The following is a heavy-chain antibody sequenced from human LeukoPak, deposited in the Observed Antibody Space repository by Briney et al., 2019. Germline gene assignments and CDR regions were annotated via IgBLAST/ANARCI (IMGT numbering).Heavy chain of an antibody. V-gene: IGHV3-30*04. D-gene: IGHD3-10*01. CDR3: ARDQGFGDIGDY. CDR2: ISYDGSNI. Sequence: PGRSLRLSCVASGFTFSSYTMHWGRQAPGKGLEWVAVISYDGSNIYYADSVKGRFTISRDNAKNSLYLQMNSLRAEDTAVYYCARDQGFGDIGDYWGQGTLVTVSS. J-gene: IGHJ4*02. CDR1: GFTFSSYT.